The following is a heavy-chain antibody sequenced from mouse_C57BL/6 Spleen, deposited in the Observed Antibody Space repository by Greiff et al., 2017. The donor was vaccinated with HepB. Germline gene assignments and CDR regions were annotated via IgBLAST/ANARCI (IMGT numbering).Heavy chain of an antibody. CDR1: GYTFTSYW. J-gene: IGHJ4*01. CDR2: IHPNSGST. D-gene: IGHD6-1*01. CDR3: ARSSYPLYAMDY. Sequence: QVQLQQPGAELVKPGASVKLSCKASGYTFTSYWMHWVKQRPGQGLEWIGMIHPNSGSTNYNEKFKSKATLTVDKSSSTAYMQLSSLTSEDSAVYYCARSSYPLYAMDYWGQGTSVTVSS. V-gene: IGHV1-64*01.